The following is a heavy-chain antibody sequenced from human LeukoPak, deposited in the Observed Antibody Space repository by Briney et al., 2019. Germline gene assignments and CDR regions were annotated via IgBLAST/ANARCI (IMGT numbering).Heavy chain of an antibody. CDR1: GFTLSSYW. J-gene: IGHJ3*02. CDR2: INGDGSRA. CDR3: AREADISAAATGAFDI. D-gene: IGHD6-13*01. V-gene: IGHV3-74*01. Sequence: GGSLRLSCAASGFTLSSYWMNWVRQVPGKGLVWVSHINGDGSRANYADSVKGRFTISRDNAKNTLYLQMNGLRADDMAVYYCAREADISAAATGAFDIWSQGTMVTVSS.